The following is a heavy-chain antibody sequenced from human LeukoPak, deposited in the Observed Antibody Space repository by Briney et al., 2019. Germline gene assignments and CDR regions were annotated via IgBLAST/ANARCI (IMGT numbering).Heavy chain of an antibody. Sequence: PGGSLRLSCAASGFTFSSYAMHCVSQAPGKGLEWVAVISYDGSNKYYADSVKGRFTISRDNSKNTLYLQMNSLRAEDTAVYYCAREKESPYYYDSSGYYYGYYYYYMDVWGKGTTVTVSS. J-gene: IGHJ6*03. CDR3: AREKESPYYYDSSGYYYGYYYYYMDV. CDR1: GFTFSSYA. D-gene: IGHD3-22*01. CDR2: ISYDGSNK. V-gene: IGHV3-30*04.